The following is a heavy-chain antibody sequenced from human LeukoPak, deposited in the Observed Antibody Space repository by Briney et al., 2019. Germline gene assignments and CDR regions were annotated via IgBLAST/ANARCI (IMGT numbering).Heavy chain of an antibody. CDR1: GGSISSGDYH. Sequence: TSETLSLTCTVSGGSISSGDYHRSWIRQPPGKGLEWIGYIYYSGTAYYNPSLKSRVTISVDTSKNQFSLRLSSVTAADTAVYYCARVPPRYCSGGSCSYYFDYWGQGTLVTVSS. V-gene: IGHV4-30-4*01. J-gene: IGHJ4*02. CDR2: IYYSGTA. CDR3: ARVPPRYCSGGSCSYYFDY. D-gene: IGHD2-15*01.